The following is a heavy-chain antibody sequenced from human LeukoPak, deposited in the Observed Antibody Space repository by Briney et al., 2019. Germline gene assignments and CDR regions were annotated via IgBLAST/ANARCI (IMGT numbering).Heavy chain of an antibody. CDR1: GFTFSNYG. CDR2: IWYDGTNK. D-gene: IGHD3-10*01. J-gene: IGHJ4*02. V-gene: IGHV3-33*01. Sequence: GGSLRLSCAASGFTFSNYGMHWVRQAPGKGLEWVAVIWYDGTNKYYADSVKGRFTISRDNAKNSLYLQLNSLRDEDTAVYYCARGRGLTLSYHYFDYWGQGTLVTVSS. CDR3: ARGRGLTLSYHYFDY.